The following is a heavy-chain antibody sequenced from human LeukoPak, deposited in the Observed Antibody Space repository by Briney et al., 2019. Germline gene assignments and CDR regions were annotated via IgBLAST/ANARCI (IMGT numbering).Heavy chain of an antibody. CDR1: GYTLTELS. J-gene: IGHJ4*02. Sequence: PGASVKVSCKVSGYTLTELSIHWVRQAPGKGLEWMGGFDPEDGETIYAQKFQGRVTMPEDTSIDTAYMELSSLRSEDTAVYYCAKLQWRQMHSGTYYYFDYWGQGTLVTVSS. V-gene: IGHV1-24*01. CDR2: FDPEDGET. CDR3: AKLQWRQMHSGTYYYFDY. D-gene: IGHD1-26*01.